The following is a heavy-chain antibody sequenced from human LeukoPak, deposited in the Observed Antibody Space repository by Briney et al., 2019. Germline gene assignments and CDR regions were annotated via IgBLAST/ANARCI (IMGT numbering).Heavy chain of an antibody. V-gene: IGHV4-34*01. CDR1: GGSFSGYY. J-gene: IGHJ5*02. CDR3: ARVPMVRGVIRRFDP. D-gene: IGHD3-10*01. CDR2: INHSGST. Sequence: PSETLSLTCAVYGGSFSGYYWSWIRQPPGKGLEWIGEINHSGSTNYNPSLKSRITISVDTSKNQFSLKLSSVTAADTAVYYCARVPMVRGVIRRFDPWGQGTLVTVSS.